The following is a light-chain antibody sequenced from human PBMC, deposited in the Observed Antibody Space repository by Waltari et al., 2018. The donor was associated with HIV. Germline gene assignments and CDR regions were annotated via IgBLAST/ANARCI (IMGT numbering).Light chain of an antibody. Sequence: QSVLTQPPSASGTPGQRVTISCSGSNSNIGSTYVYWYQQLPGTTPNLLIYRNNPRPAGFPWRFSGSRAGTSASLAISGLRSEDEADYYCAAWDDSLSGRVFGGGTKVTVL. CDR2: RNN. CDR3: AAWDDSLSGRV. V-gene: IGLV1-47*01. CDR1: NSNIGSTY. J-gene: IGLJ3*02.